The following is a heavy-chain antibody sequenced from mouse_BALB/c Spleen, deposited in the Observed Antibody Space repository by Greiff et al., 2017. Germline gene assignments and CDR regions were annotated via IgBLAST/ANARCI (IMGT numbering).Heavy chain of an antibody. J-gene: IGHJ2*01. CDR2: ISSGSSTI. Sequence: EVKLMESGGGLVQPGGSRKLSCAASGFTFSSFGMHWVRQAPEKGLEWVAYISSGSSTIYYADTVKGRFTISRDNPKNTLFLQMTSLRSEDTAMYYCAIDYFDYWGQGTTLTVSS. CDR3: AIDYFDY. V-gene: IGHV5-17*02. CDR1: GFTFSSFG.